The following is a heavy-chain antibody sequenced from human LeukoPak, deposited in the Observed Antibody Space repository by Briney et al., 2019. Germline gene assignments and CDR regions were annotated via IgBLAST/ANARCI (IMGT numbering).Heavy chain of an antibody. CDR1: GGSISGCY. CDR3: ARERATVTTEVDS. CDR2: IFTSGST. V-gene: IGHV4-4*07. D-gene: IGHD4-17*01. J-gene: IGHJ4*02. Sequence: SETLSLTCTVSGGSISGCYWSWIRQPAGEGLEWIGRIFTSGSTNYNPSLKSRLTISLDKSRNQFSLRLSSVTAADTAVYYCARERATVTTEVDSWGQGILVTVSS.